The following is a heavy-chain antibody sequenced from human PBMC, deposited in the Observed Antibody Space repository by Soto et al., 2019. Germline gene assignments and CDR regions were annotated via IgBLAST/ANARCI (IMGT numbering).Heavy chain of an antibody. CDR2: ISASGTST. CDR1: GFTFSTYA. V-gene: IGHV3-23*01. D-gene: IGHD2-2*01. J-gene: IGHJ4*02. Sequence: GGSLRLSCAASGFTFSTYAMGWVRQAPGKGLEWVSAISASGTSTYYADSVKGRFTISRDNSKNTLYLQMSSLRVEDTAVYYCEGRYCTGSSCYVSGSDYWGQGVLVTVSS. CDR3: EGRYCTGSSCYVSGSDY.